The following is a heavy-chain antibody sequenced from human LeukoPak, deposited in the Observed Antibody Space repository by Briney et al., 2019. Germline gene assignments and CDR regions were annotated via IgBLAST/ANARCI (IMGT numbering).Heavy chain of an antibody. J-gene: IGHJ3*02. V-gene: IGHV4-30-4*08. Sequence: SQTLSLTCTVSGGSISSGDYYWSWIRQPPGKGLEWIGYIYYSGCTYYNPSLKSRVTISVDTSKNQFSLKLSSVTAADTAVYYCAREPGYYDILTGTDRDAFDIWGQGTMVTVSS. CDR2: IYYSGCT. CDR3: AREPGYYDILTGTDRDAFDI. D-gene: IGHD3-9*01. CDR1: GGSISSGDYY.